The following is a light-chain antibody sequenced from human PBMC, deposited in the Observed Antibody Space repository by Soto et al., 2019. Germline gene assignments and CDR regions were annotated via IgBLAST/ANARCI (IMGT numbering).Light chain of an antibody. CDR3: QQYNDWPLT. CDR1: QSVSNN. J-gene: IGKJ1*01. Sequence: EIVMTQSPATLSVSPGERATLSCRASQSVSNNLAWYQQKPGQAPRLLIYGVSTRATGVPARFSGSGSGTDFTPTISTLQSEDLAVYYCQQYNDWPLTFGQGTKVEIK. CDR2: GVS. V-gene: IGKV3-15*01.